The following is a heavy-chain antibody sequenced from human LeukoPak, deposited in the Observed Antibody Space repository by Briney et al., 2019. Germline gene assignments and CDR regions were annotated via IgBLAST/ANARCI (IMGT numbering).Heavy chain of an antibody. CDR3: AKAGAVVVVVAKFFDY. J-gene: IGHJ4*02. D-gene: IGHD2-15*01. CDR2: ISGSGDST. Sequence: GGSLRLSCAASGFTFSSYAMSWVRQAPGKGLEWVSAISGSGDSTNYADSVKGRFTISGDNSKNTLYPQMNSLRAEDTAVYYCAKAGAVVVVVAKFFDYWGQGTLVTVSS. V-gene: IGHV3-23*01. CDR1: GFTFSSYA.